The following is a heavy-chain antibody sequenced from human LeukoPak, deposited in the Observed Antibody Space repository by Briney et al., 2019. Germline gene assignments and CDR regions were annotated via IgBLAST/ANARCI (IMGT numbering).Heavy chain of an antibody. CDR2: ISYDGSNK. CDR3: AKEYNWNDVGWFDP. V-gene: IGHV3-30*18. Sequence: PGGSLRLSCAASGFTFNVYGMHWVRQAPGKGLEWVAVISYDGSNKYYADSVKGRFTISRDNSKNTLYLQMNSLRAEDTAVYYCAKEYNWNDVGWFDPWGQGTLVTASS. CDR1: GFTFNVYG. J-gene: IGHJ5*02. D-gene: IGHD1-20*01.